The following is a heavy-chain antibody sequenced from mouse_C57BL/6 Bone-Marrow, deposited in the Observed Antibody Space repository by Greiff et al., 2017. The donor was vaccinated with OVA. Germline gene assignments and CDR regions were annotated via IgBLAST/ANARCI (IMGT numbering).Heavy chain of an antibody. J-gene: IGHJ2*01. D-gene: IGHD2-4*01. CDR2: IDPSDSYT. V-gene: IGHV1-69*01. CDR1: GYTFTSYG. Sequence: VQLQQPGAALVMPGASVKLSCKVSGYTFTSYGMHWVKQRPGQGLEWIGEIDPSDSYTNYNQKFKGKSTLTVDKASSTAYRQLSCQTTEDSAVDYCARGDYGRFDYWGQGTTLTVSS. CDR3: ARGDYGRFDY.